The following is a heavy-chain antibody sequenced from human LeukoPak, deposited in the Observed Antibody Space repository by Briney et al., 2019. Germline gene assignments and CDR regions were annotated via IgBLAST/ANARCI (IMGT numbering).Heavy chain of an antibody. V-gene: IGHV3-66*04. Sequence: GGSLRLSCAASGFTFSSYSMNWVRQAPGKGLEWVSVIYSGGSTYYADSVKGRFTISRDNSKNTLYLQMNSLRAEDTAVYYCARLEMATIGAFDIWGQGTMVTVSS. CDR3: ARLEMATIGAFDI. CDR2: IYSGGST. J-gene: IGHJ3*02. CDR1: GFTFSSYS. D-gene: IGHD5-12*01.